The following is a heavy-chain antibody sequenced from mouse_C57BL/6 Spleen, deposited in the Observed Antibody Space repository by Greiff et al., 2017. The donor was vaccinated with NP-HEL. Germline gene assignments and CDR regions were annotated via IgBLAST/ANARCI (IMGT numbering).Heavy chain of an antibody. Sequence: DVHLVESGGGLVKPGGSLKLSCAASGFTFSSYAMSWVRQTPEKRLAWVATISDGGSYTYYPDNVKGRFTISRDNAKNNLYLQMSHLKSEDTAMYYCARETYYDNLYYFDYWGQGTTHTVSS. V-gene: IGHV5-4*01. J-gene: IGHJ2*01. CDR2: ISDGGSYT. CDR3: ARETYYDNLYYFDY. D-gene: IGHD2-4*01. CDR1: GFTFSSYA.